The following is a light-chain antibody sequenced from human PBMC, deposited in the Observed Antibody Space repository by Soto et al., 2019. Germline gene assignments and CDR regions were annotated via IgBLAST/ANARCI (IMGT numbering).Light chain of an antibody. CDR3: QQYGSSPLT. CDR2: GAS. V-gene: IGKV3-20*01. J-gene: IGKJ4*01. Sequence: EIVLTKSPDTLSLSPGERATLSCRASQTVNSRFLAWYQQKPGQAPRLLIYGASTRATGIPDRFSGSGSGTDFTLTISRLEPEDFVVYYCQQYGSSPLTFGGGTKVDI. CDR1: QTVNSRF.